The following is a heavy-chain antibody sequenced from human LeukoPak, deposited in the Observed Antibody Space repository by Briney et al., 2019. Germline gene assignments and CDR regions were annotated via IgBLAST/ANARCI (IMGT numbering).Heavy chain of an antibody. CDR1: GFRFDRFV. D-gene: IGHD3-22*01. Sequence: GGSLRLSCAASGFRFDRFVMAWLRQAPGKGLEWVSSISGSGEYTYYTDSAKGRWTVAKDNSKSTLYLQMHSLRDDDTALYYCAKGHTYDNTGYYRHFYSWGQGILVTVSS. V-gene: IGHV3-23*01. CDR2: ISGSGEYT. CDR3: AKGHTYDNTGYYRHFYS. J-gene: IGHJ4*02.